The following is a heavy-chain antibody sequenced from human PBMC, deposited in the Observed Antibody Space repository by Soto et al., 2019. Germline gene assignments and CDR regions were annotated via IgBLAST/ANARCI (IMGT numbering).Heavy chain of an antibody. CDR1: GLTISSASYY. J-gene: IGHJ4*02. Sequence: QVLLQESGPRLMKPSQTLSLTCSVSGLTISSASYYWSWIRQHPGKGLEWVGNIDYNGSTYYSPSLKSRLTVWLDTSKNQFSLRLTSVTAADTAVYYCARYRTSGSWSKFDYWGRGTLVTVSS. V-gene: IGHV4-31*03. CDR2: IDYNGST. D-gene: IGHD6-13*01. CDR3: ARYRTSGSWSKFDY.